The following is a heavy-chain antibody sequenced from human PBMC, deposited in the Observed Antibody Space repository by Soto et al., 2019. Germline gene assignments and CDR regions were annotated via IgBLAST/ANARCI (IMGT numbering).Heavy chain of an antibody. D-gene: IGHD6-13*01. Sequence: QIPLKESGPTLVKPTQTLTLTCTFSGFSLSTSGVGVGWIRQPPGKALEWLALIYWDDDKRYSPSLKSRLTSTKDTTKNQVVLTMTNMDPVDTATYYWALVSWYADAFDIWGQGTMVTASS. CDR1: GFSLSTSGVG. J-gene: IGHJ3*02. CDR3: ALVSWYADAFDI. CDR2: IYWDDDK. V-gene: IGHV2-5*02.